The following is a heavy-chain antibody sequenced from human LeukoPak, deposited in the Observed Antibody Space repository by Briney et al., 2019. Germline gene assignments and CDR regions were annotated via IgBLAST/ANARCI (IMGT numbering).Heavy chain of an antibody. D-gene: IGHD3-22*01. V-gene: IGHV4-38-2*01. CDR2: IYHSGST. J-gene: IGHJ4*02. Sequence: PSETLSLTCAVSGYSISSGYYWGWIRQPPGKGLEWIGSIYHSGSTYYNPSLKSRVTISVDTSKNQFSLKLSSVTDADTAVYYCARQSMIVVVSWDYWGQGTLVTVSS. CDR1: GYSISSGYY. CDR3: ARQSMIVVVSWDY.